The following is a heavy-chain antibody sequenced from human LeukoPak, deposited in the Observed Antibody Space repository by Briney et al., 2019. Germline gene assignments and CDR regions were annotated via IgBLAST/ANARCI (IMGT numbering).Heavy chain of an antibody. CDR2: INAGNGNT. Sequence: ASVKVSCKASGYTSTNYGMNWVRQAPGQRLEWMGWINAGNGNTKYSQKFQGRVTITRDTSTSTAYMELSSLRSEDTAVYYCARGSGITMVRGVTTPLDYWGQGTPVTVSS. V-gene: IGHV1-3*01. CDR3: ARGSGITMVRGVTTPLDY. CDR1: GYTSTNYG. J-gene: IGHJ4*02. D-gene: IGHD3-10*01.